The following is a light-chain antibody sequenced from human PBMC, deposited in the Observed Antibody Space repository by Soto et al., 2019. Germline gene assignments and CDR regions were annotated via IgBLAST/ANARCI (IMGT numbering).Light chain of an antibody. CDR2: DAS. J-gene: IGKJ4*01. Sequence: EIVLTQSPATLSLSPGERATLSCRASQSVSSYLAWYQQKPGQAPRLLIYDASNRATGIPARFSGSGSVTHFTLTISSLEPEDVAVYYCQQRSNWLTFGGGTKVEIK. CDR3: QQRSNWLT. V-gene: IGKV3-11*01. CDR1: QSVSSY.